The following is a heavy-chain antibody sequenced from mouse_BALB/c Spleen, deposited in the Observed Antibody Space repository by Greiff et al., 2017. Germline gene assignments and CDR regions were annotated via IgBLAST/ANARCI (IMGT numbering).Heavy chain of an antibody. CDR2: ISCYNGAT. Sequence: LVKTGASVKISCKASGYSFTGYYMHWVKQSHGESLEWIGYISCYNGATSYNQKFKGKATFTVDTSSSTAYMQFNSLTSEDSAVYYCARPGWDVPYFDYWGQGTTLTVSS. V-gene: IGHV1S34*01. CDR3: ARPGWDVPYFDY. CDR1: GYSFTGYY. J-gene: IGHJ2*01. D-gene: IGHD4-1*01.